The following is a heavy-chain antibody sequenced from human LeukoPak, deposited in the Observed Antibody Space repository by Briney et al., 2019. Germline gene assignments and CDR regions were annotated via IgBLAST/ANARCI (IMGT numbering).Heavy chain of an antibody. Sequence: GGSLRLSCAASGFNLSSYTMSWVRQAPGKGLKWVSAISGSGGSTYYADSVKGRFTISRDNSKNTLYLQMNSLRAEDTAVYYCARGLPHQLLRFDFDYWGQGTLVTVSS. J-gene: IGHJ4*02. CDR1: GFNLSSYT. CDR3: ARGLPHQLLRFDFDY. CDR2: ISGSGGST. V-gene: IGHV3-23*01. D-gene: IGHD2-2*01.